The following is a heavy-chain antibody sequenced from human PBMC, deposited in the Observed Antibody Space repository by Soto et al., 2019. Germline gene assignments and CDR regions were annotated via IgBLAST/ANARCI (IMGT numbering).Heavy chain of an antibody. V-gene: IGHV4-4*02. CDR1: SGSISSSNW. CDR2: IYHSGSP. J-gene: IGHJ3*02. Sequence: QVQLQESGPGLVKPSVTLSLTCAVSSGSISSSNWCSWVRQPPGKGLEWIGAIYHSGSPNYNPSLKSRVTISVDKSKNQFSLKLSSVTAADTAVYDCASWWLVRVAFEIWGQGTMVTVAS. CDR3: ASWWLVRVAFEI. D-gene: IGHD6-19*01.